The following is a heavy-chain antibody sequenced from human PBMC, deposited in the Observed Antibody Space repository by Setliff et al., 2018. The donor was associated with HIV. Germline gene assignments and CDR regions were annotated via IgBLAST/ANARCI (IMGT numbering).Heavy chain of an antibody. CDR3: AKDQRDRGGFDL. V-gene: IGHV3-23*01. CDR2: ISGSGGST. J-gene: IGHJ4*02. D-gene: IGHD3-16*01. CDR1: GFTFSSYA. Sequence: PGGSLRLSCAASGFTFSSYAMSWVRQAPGKGLEWVSAISGSGGSTYYADSVKGRFTISRDNSKDTLYLQMNSLRAEDTAVYYCAKDQRDRGGFDLWGQGTLVTVSS.